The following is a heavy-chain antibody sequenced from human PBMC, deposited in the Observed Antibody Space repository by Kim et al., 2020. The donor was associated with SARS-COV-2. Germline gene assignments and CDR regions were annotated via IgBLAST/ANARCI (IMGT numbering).Heavy chain of an antibody. CDR3: AKDRIAAVGADGGFDS. Sequence: GGSLRLSCAPSGFTFSSYGIHWVRQAPGKGLEWVTVISYDGRNKYYADSVKGRFSISRDNSKKTLYLQMSGLRAEETAVYYCAKDRIAAVGADGGFDSWGQGTLVIVSS. CDR2: ISYDGRNK. CDR1: GFTFSSYG. V-gene: IGHV3-30*18. D-gene: IGHD6-25*01. J-gene: IGHJ4*02.